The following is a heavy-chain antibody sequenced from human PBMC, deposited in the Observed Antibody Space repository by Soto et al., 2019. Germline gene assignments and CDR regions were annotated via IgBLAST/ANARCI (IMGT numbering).Heavy chain of an antibody. Sequence: QAHLEQSGAEVKRPGASVKVSCKATGYTFSDFDINWLRQASGQGPEWMGWMNAKSGDTFFAERFQGKFNMTWDTSLSTGYMEVGSLTSDDTAMYYCARGNPFNYAGFDVWGQGTTVAVSS. J-gene: IGHJ6*02. CDR1: GYTFSDFD. CDR2: MNAKSGDT. CDR3: ARGNPFNYAGFDV. D-gene: IGHD3-16*01. V-gene: IGHV1-8*01.